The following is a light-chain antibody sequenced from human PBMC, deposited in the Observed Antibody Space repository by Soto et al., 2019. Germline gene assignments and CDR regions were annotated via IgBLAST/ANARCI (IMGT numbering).Light chain of an antibody. Sequence: QSVLTQPPSVSGAPGQRVTISCTGSSSNIGAGYDVHWYQQLPGTAPKPLIYGNSNRPSGVPDRFSGSKSGTSASLAITWLQAEDEADYYCQYYDSSLSGYVVFGGGTKVTAL. V-gene: IGLV1-40*01. CDR3: QYYDSSLSGYVV. CDR1: SSNIGAGYD. CDR2: GNS. J-gene: IGLJ2*01.